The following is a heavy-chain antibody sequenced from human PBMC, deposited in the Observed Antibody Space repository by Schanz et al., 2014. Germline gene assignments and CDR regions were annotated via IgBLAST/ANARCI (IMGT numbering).Heavy chain of an antibody. CDR1: GGSFSGYY. CDR3: AKDPSHGDYDYYFDY. D-gene: IGHD3-22*01. J-gene: IGHJ4*02. CDR2: INHGGST. Sequence: QVQLQQWGAGLLKPSETLSLTCAVYGGSFSGYYWSWIRQPPGKGLEWIAEINHGGSTNYNPSLKSRVTISVDTSKNQCSLKWRSVAAADTAVYYCAKDPSHGDYDYYFDYWGQGTLVTVSS. V-gene: IGHV4-34*01.